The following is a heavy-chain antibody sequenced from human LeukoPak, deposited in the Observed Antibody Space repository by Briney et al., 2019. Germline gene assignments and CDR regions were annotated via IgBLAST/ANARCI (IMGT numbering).Heavy chain of an antibody. V-gene: IGHV1-2*02. Sequence: ASVKVSCKAFGYTFTGYFMHWVRQAPGQGPEWMGWINPNSGGTNYAQKFQGRVIMTRDTSISTVYMELSRLRSDDTAVYYCARVSEYYYFDYWGQGTLVTVSS. CDR1: GYTFTGYF. CDR2: INPNSGGT. J-gene: IGHJ4*02. D-gene: IGHD2/OR15-2a*01. CDR3: ARVSEYYYFDY.